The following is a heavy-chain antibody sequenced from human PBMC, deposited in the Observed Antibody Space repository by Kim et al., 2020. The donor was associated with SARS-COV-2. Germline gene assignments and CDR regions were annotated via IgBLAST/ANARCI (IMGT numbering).Heavy chain of an antibody. V-gene: IGHV4-39*01. CDR1: GGSITTTYYY. CDR2: IYYSGTT. CDR3: AKTGALRGAFLNWFDP. J-gene: IGHJ5*02. D-gene: IGHD3-10*01. Sequence: SETLSLTCTVSGGSITTTYYYWGWVRQPPGKGLEWIGSIYYSGTTYFNPSLKSRVTISVDSSKNQISLKLASVTAADTAVYYCAKTGALRGAFLNWFDP.